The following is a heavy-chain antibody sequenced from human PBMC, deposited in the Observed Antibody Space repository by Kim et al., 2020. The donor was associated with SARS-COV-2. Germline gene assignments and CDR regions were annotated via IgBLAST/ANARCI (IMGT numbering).Heavy chain of an antibody. CDR3: ARGNLFGQLGPGWFDP. CDR1: GGSISSSSYY. CDR2: IYYSGST. V-gene: IGHV4-39*07. D-gene: IGHD6-6*01. J-gene: IGHJ5*02. Sequence: SETLSLTCTVSGGSISSSSYYWGWIRQPPGKGLEWIGSIYYSGSTYYNPSLKSRVTISVDTSKNQFSLKLSSVTAADTAVYYCARGNLFGQLGPGWFDPWGQGTLVTVSS.